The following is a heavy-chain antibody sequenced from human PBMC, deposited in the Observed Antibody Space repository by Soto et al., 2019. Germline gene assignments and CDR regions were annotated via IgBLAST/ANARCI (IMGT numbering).Heavy chain of an antibody. D-gene: IGHD5-18*01. CDR1: GFIVSNAS. CDR3: TINPLGYRYVEY. Sequence: RGSLRLSCAASGFIVSNASMSWVRQAPEKGLELVGRIKKNADGGTTDYAAPVEGRFTISRDDSKNTLFLQMNRLRPEDIAVYYCTINPLGYRYVEYWFHGTLVTVSS. J-gene: IGHJ4*01. CDR2: IKKNADGGTT. V-gene: IGHV3-15*01.